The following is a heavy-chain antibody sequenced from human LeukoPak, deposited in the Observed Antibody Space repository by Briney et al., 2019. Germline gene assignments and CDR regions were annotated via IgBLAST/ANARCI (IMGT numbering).Heavy chain of an antibody. Sequence: LELVPNIKPVEIDTSYVDSVKRRFTISRDNARTSLYLQMSSLRVEDTAVYYCVRGRSMDVWGQGTTVTVSS. CDR3: VRGRSMDV. V-gene: IGHV3-7*01. CDR2: IKPVEIDT. J-gene: IGHJ6*02.